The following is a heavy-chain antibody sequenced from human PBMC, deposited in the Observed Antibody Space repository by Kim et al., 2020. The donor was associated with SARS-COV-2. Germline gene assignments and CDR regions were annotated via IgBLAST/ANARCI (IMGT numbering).Heavy chain of an antibody. CDR1: GGSISSYY. D-gene: IGHD2-15*01. V-gene: IGHV4-4*07. CDR3: ARDKYLREGGNWFDP. J-gene: IGHJ5*02. Sequence: SETLSLTCTVSGGSISSYYWSWIRQPAGKGLEWIGRIYTSGSTNYNPSLKSRVTMSVDTSKNQFSLKLSSVTAADTAVYYCARDKYLREGGNWFDPWGQGTLVTVSS. CDR2: IYTSGST.